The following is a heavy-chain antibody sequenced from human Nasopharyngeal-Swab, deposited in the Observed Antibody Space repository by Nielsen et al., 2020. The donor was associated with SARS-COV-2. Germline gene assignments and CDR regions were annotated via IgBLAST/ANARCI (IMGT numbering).Heavy chain of an antibody. V-gene: IGHV4-61*01. CDR1: GGSVSSGSYY. J-gene: IGHJ6*02. D-gene: IGHD2-15*01. CDR3: ARGQLLLYYYYSMDV. CDR2: IYYSGST. Sequence: SETLSLTCTVSGGSVSSGSYYWSWIRQPPGKGLEWIGYIYYSGSTNYNPSLKSRVTISVDTSKNQFSLKLSSVTAADTAVYYCARGQLLLYYYYSMDVWGQGTTVTVSS.